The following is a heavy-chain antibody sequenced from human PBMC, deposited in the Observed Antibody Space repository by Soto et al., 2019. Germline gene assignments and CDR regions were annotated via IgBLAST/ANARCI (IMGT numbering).Heavy chain of an antibody. CDR1: CDSMSPFY. J-gene: IGHJ4*02. CDR3: ARFRRNYFDD. CDR2: IYHIGTT. V-gene: IGHV4-59*01. D-gene: IGHD3-10*01. Sequence: SETLSLTCTFSCDSMSPFYWSWIRQPPGKGLEWIGYIYHIGTTTYNPSLKSRVTISLDSSKNQFSLKLSSVTAADTAVYYCARFRRNYFDDWGQGTLVTVSS.